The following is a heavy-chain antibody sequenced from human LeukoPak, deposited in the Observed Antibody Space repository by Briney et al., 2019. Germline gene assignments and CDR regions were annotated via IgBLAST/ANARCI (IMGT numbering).Heavy chain of an antibody. CDR2: IYYSGST. V-gene: IGHV4-39*01. CDR3: ARRDIGYCSSTSCLDY. CDR1: GFTFSDYY. J-gene: IGHJ4*02. Sequence: GSLRLSCAASGFTFSDYYMSWIRQAPGKGLEWIGSIYYSGSTYYNPSLKGRVTISVDTSKNQFSLKLSSVTAADTAVYYCARRDIGYCSSTSCLDYWGQGTLVTVSS. D-gene: IGHD2-2*01.